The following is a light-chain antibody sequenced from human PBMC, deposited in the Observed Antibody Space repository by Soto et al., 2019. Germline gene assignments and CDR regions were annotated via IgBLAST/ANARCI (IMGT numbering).Light chain of an antibody. Sequence: EIEMTQSPATLSVSPGEGATLSCRASQSVDSDLAWYQQKPGQAPRLLIYGASSRATGIPDRFSGTGSETDFTLTISRLEPEDFAVYYCQQYDNSPITFGQGTRLEIK. CDR1: QSVDSD. CDR2: GAS. V-gene: IGKV3-20*01. CDR3: QQYDNSPIT. J-gene: IGKJ5*01.